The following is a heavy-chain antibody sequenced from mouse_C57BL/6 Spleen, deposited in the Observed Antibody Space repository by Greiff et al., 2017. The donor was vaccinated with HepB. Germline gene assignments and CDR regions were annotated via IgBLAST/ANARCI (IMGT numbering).Heavy chain of an antibody. CDR3: ARPLYYSNYGDYAMDY. CDR2: INPNNGGT. V-gene: IGHV1-26*01. J-gene: IGHJ4*01. Sequence: EVQLQQSGPELVKPGASVKISCKASGYTFTDYYMNWVKQSHGKSLEWIGDINPNNGGTSYNQKFKGKATLTVDKSSSTAYMELRSLTSEDSAVYYCARPLYYSNYGDYAMDYWGQGTSVTVSS. D-gene: IGHD2-5*01. CDR1: GYTFTDYY.